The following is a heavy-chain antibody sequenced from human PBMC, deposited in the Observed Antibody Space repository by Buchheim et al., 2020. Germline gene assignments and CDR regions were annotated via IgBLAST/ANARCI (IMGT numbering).Heavy chain of an antibody. CDR3: ARARGGGTGPDY. CDR2: LKDDGREQ. CDR1: KFTFSSYW. J-gene: IGHJ4*02. D-gene: IGHD3-16*01. Sequence: EVQLVESGGGLVQPGGSLRLSCAASKFTFSSYWMSWVRQAPGKGLEWVATLKDDGREQYYVDSVKGRFTISRDNAKNSLFLQMNSLRVEDTAVYYCARARGGGTGPDYWGQGTL. V-gene: IGHV3-7*01.